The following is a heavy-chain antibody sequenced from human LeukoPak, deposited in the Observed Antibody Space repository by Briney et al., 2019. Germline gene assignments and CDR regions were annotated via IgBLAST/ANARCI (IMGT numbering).Heavy chain of an antibody. Sequence: SETLSLTCTVSGGSISSYYWSWIRQPAGKGLEWIGRIYTSGSTNYNPSLRSRVTMSVDTSKNQFSLKLSSVTAADTAVYYCARRHSSGWLFDYWGQGTLVTVSS. CDR1: GGSISSYY. J-gene: IGHJ4*02. D-gene: IGHD6-19*01. CDR2: IYTSGST. V-gene: IGHV4-4*07. CDR3: ARRHSSGWLFDY.